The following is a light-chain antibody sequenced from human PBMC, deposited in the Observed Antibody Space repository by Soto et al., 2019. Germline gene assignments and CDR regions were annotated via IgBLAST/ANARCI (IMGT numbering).Light chain of an antibody. J-gene: IGKJ1*01. Sequence: EIVLTQSPGTLSLSPGERATLSCRASQSVSSSYLAWYQQKPGQAPRLLIYGASSRATGIPDRFSGSGSGTDFTLTISRLEPEDFAVYYCQQCPATFGQGTKVDIK. CDR2: GAS. V-gene: IGKV3-20*01. CDR1: QSVSSSY. CDR3: QQCPAT.